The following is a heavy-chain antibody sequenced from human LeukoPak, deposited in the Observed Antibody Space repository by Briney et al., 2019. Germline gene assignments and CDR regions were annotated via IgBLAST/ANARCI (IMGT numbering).Heavy chain of an antibody. CDR3: ARVPQNDYYYGMDV. J-gene: IGHJ6*02. CDR1: GVTFSSYS. CDR2: ISSSSSYI. Sequence: GGSLRLSCAASGVTFSSYSMNWVRQAPGKGLEWVSSISSSSSYIYYADSVKGRFTISRDNAKNSLYLQMNSLRAEDTAVYYCARVPQNDYYYGMDVWGQGTTVTVSS. V-gene: IGHV3-21*01.